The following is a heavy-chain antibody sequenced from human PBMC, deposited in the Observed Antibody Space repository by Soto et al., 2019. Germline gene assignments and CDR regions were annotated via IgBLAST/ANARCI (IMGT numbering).Heavy chain of an antibody. CDR1: GFTFSSYG. Sequence: QVQLVESGGGVVQPGRSLRLSCAASGFTFSSYGMHWVRQAPGKGLEWVAAIWYDGSNKYYADSVKGRFTISRDNSKNTLYLQMNSLRAEDTAVYYCARGLAVAGTRAVADDWGQGTLVTVSS. CDR2: IWYDGSNK. V-gene: IGHV3-33*01. D-gene: IGHD6-19*01. J-gene: IGHJ4*02. CDR3: ARGLAVAGTRAVADD.